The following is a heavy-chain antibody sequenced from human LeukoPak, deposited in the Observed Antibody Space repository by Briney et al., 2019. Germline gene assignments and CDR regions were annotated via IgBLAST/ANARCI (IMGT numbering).Heavy chain of an antibody. J-gene: IGHJ4*02. Sequence: GGSLRLSCAPSGFTFSSYHMQWLRQAPGKGLEYVSAISGNGGATYYANSVKGRFTISRDNSKNTLYLQMGSLRAEDMAVYYCARDGARYSGSYYNDYWGQGTLVTVSS. CDR2: ISGNGGAT. V-gene: IGHV3-64*01. CDR1: GFTFSSYH. CDR3: ARDGARYSGSYYNDY. D-gene: IGHD1-26*01.